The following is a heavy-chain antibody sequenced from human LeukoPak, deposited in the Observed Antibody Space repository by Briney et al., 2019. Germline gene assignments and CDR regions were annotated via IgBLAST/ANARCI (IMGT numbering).Heavy chain of an antibody. CDR2: INEDGSEK. CDR3: ALVTFGGITGFGFDY. V-gene: IGHV3-7*01. D-gene: IGHD3-16*01. Sequence: PGGSLRLSCAASGFTFSSSWMNWVRQAPGKGLEWVASINEDGSEKYYVDSVKGRFTVSRDNAKNSLYLQMNSLRAEDTAVYYCALVTFGGITGFGFDYWGQGTLVTVSS. J-gene: IGHJ4*02. CDR1: GFTFSSSW.